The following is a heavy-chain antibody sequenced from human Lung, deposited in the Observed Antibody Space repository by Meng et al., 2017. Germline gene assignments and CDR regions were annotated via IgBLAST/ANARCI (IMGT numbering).Heavy chain of an antibody. CDR3: ARGPTTMAHDFDY. D-gene: IGHD4-11*01. CDR2: INHSGST. Sequence: VQLQRLGAGLLKPAETLSLTCVVSCGSFSDSYWSWIRQPPGKGLEWIGEINHSGSTNYNPSLESRATISVDTSQNNLSLKLSSVTAADSAVYYCARGPTTMAHDFDYWGQGTLVTVSS. CDR1: CGSFSDSY. J-gene: IGHJ4*02. V-gene: IGHV4-34*01.